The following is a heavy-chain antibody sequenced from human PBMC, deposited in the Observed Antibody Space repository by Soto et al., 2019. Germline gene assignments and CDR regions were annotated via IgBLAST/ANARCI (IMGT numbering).Heavy chain of an antibody. V-gene: IGHV4-59*01. Sequence: KTSETLSLICTVSGGSISSYYWSWIRQPPGKGLEWIGYIYYSGSTNYNPPLKSRVTISVDTSKNQFSLKLSSVTAADTAVYYCARKGYSGYGNYYYYMDVWGKGTTVTVSS. CDR2: IYYSGST. CDR3: ARKGYSGYGNYYYYMDV. J-gene: IGHJ6*03. D-gene: IGHD5-12*01. CDR1: GGSISSYY.